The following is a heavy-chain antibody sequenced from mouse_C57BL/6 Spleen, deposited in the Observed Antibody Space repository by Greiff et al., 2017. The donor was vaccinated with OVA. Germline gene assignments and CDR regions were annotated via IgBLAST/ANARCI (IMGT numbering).Heavy chain of an antibody. V-gene: IGHV1-61*01. CDR2: IYPSDSET. J-gene: IGHJ2*01. CDR3: ARRPHDGYYFDY. CDR1: GYTFTSYW. D-gene: IGHD2-3*01. Sequence: QVQLQQPGAELVRPGSSVKLSCKAFGYTFTSYWMDGVKQRPGQGLEWIGNIYPSDSETHYNQKFKDKATLTVDKSSSTAYMQLSSLTSEDSAVYYCARRPHDGYYFDYWGQGTTLTVSS.